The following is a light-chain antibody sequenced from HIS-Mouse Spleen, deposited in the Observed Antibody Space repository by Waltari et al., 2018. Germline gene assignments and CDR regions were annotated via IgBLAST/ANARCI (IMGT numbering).Light chain of an antibody. CDR3: QVWDSSSDHVV. CDR2: DDS. Sequence: SYVLTQPPSVSVAPRKTARLTCGGNNIGSKSVHWYQQKPGQAPVLVVYDDSDRPSWIPERFSGSNSGNTATLTISRVEAGDEADYYCQVWDSSSDHVVFGGGTKLTVL. CDR1: NIGSKS. J-gene: IGLJ2*01. V-gene: IGLV3-21*03.